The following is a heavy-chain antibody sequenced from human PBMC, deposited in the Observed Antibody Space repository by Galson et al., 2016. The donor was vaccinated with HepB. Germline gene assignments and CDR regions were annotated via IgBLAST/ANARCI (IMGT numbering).Heavy chain of an antibody. D-gene: IGHD6-19*01. J-gene: IGHJ4*02. V-gene: IGHV3-33*01. CDR1: GFIFSDYA. CDR3: ARGVLGQWLSANFDY. Sequence: SLRLSCAASGFIFSDYAMHWVRQAPGRGLEWVAVIWYDGSNKYYADSVKGRFIISRDNSKNTVYLQVNSLRAEDTAMYYCARGVLGQWLSANFDYWGQGTLVTVSS. CDR2: IWYDGSNK.